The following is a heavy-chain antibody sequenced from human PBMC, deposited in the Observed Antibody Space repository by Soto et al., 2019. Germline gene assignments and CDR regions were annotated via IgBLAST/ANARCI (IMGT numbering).Heavy chain of an antibody. Sequence: GGSLRLSCAASGFTFSSYAMSWVRQAPGKGLEWVSAISGSGGSTYYADSVKGRFTISRDNSKNTLYLQMNSLRAEDTAVYYCAKADFGVVSAEAYYYYMDVWGKGTTVTVSS. CDR1: GFTFSSYA. CDR2: ISGSGGST. CDR3: AKADFGVVSAEAYYYYMDV. J-gene: IGHJ6*03. D-gene: IGHD3-3*01. V-gene: IGHV3-23*01.